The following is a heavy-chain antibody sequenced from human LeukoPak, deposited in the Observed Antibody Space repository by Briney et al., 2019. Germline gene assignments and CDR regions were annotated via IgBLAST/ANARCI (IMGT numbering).Heavy chain of an antibody. CDR3: ARANVDYGDYGDAFDI. J-gene: IGHJ3*02. D-gene: IGHD4-17*01. Sequence: ASVKVSCKASGYTFTGYYMHWVRQASGQGLEWMGWINPNSGGTNYAQKFQGRVTMTRDTSLSTAYMELSRLRSDDTAVYYCARANVDYGDYGDAFDIWGQGTMVTVSS. CDR2: INPNSGGT. CDR1: GYTFTGYY. V-gene: IGHV1-2*02.